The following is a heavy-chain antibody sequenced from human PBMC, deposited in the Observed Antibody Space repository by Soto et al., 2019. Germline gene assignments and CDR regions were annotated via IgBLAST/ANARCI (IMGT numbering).Heavy chain of an antibody. J-gene: IGHJ4*02. CDR1: GGSISSGDYY. D-gene: IGHD6-6*01. CDR2: IFYSGST. V-gene: IGHV4-30-4*01. CDR3: ATEDGYSSSSIAY. Sequence: QVQLQESGPGLVKPSQTLSLTCTVSGGSISSGDYYWSWIRQPPGKGLEWIGYIFYSGSTYYNPSLKSRVTRSVDTSKNQFSLKLSSVTAADTAVYYCATEDGYSSSSIAYWGQGTLVTVSS.